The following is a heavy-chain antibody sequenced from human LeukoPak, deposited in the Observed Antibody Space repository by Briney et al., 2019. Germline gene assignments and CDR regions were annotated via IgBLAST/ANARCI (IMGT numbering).Heavy chain of an antibody. V-gene: IGHV3-48*03. CDR3: ARGPSIAARYDAFDI. Sequence: SGWSLRLSCAASGFTFSSYEMSWVRQAPGKGLEWVSYISSSGNTISYADSVKGRFTISRDNAKNSLYLQVISLRAEDTAVYYCARGPSIAARYDAFDIWGQGTMVTVSS. CDR1: GFTFSSYE. CDR2: ISSSGNTI. J-gene: IGHJ3*02. D-gene: IGHD6-6*01.